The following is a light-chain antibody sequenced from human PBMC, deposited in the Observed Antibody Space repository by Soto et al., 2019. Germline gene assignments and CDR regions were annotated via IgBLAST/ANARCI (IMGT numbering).Light chain of an antibody. Sequence: EIVLTQSPATLSLSPWERATLSCVASQSVSSSYLAWYQQKPGLAPRLLIYDASSRATGIPDRFSGSGYGTDFTLTISRLETEDFAVYYCQQSGSSPITFGQGTRLEIK. CDR1: QSVSSSY. J-gene: IGKJ5*01. V-gene: IGKV3D-20*01. CDR3: QQSGSSPIT. CDR2: DAS.